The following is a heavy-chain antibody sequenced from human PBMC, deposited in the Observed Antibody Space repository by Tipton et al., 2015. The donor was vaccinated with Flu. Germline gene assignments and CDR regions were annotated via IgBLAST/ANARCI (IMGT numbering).Heavy chain of an antibody. J-gene: IGHJ4*02. CDR3: ARGGDGYNPIDY. D-gene: IGHD5-24*01. CDR2: IYTSGST. CDR1: GGSISSGSYY. V-gene: IGHV4-61*02. Sequence: TLSLTCTVSGGSISSGSYYWSWIRQPAGKGLEWIGRIYTSGSTNYNPSLKSRVTISVDTSKNQFSLKLSSGTAADTAVYYCARGGDGYNPIDYWGQGTLVTVSS.